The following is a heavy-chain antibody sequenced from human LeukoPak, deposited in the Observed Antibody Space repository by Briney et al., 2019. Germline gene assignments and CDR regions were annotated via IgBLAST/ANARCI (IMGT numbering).Heavy chain of an antibody. CDR3: ARDEALIVDGPGEPIDF. V-gene: IGHV1-69*04. CDR2: IIPIFDIA. Sequence: ASVKVSCKASGGPFINYAFNWVRQAPGQGLEWMGRIIPIFDIANYSQNFQGRVTITADKSTSTVYMELSSLRFEDTAVYYCARDEALIVDGPGEPIDFWGQGTQVTVSS. CDR1: GGPFINYA. J-gene: IGHJ4*02. D-gene: IGHD1-26*01.